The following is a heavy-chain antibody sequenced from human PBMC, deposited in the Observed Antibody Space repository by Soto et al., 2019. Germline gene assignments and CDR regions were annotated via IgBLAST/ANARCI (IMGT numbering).Heavy chain of an antibody. D-gene: IGHD4-17*01. Sequence: EVQLLESGGGLVQPGGSLRLSCAASGFTFGTYAVVWVRQAPGKGLEWVSAIDGSTDTTHYADSVKGRFTISRDRSANKVSLQMDSLRVEDTAVYYCAKVRTAVTTFYCYAMDVWGQGTTVTVSS. J-gene: IGHJ6*02. CDR1: GFTFGTYA. CDR2: IDGSTDTT. CDR3: AKVRTAVTTFYCYAMDV. V-gene: IGHV3-23*01.